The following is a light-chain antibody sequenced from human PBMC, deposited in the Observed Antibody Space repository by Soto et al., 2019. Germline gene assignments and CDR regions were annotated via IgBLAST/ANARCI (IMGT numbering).Light chain of an antibody. CDR2: GAF. V-gene: IGKV3-11*01. CDR3: QQRNIWPPVT. Sequence: EIVMTQSPATLSVSPGERATLSCRASQSVSSNFAWYQQKPGQAPRLLIYGAFNRATGIPARFSGSGSGTDFTLTISSLEPEDSAIYYCQQRNIWPPVTFGQGTRLEIK. J-gene: IGKJ5*01. CDR1: QSVSSN.